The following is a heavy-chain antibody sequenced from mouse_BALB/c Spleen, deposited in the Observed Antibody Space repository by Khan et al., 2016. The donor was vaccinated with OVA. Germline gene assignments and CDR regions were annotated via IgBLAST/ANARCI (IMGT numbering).Heavy chain of an antibody. J-gene: IGHJ4*01. CDR1: GFSLTDYA. CDR3: ARDPPYYSMDY. CDR2: IWVSGSK. Sequence: VQLQESAPGLVAPSQSLSITCTVSGFSLTDYAVSWIRQPPGKGLEWLGVIWVSGSKYYNSVLKPRLSISKDNSKSQVFLKMNSLQTDDTAMYFCARDPPYYSMDYWGQGTSVTVSS. V-gene: IGHV2-6-5*01.